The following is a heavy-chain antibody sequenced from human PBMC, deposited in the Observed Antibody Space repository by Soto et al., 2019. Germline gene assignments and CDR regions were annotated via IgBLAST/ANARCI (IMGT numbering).Heavy chain of an antibody. CDR1: GGSISSGGYY. D-gene: IGHD2-15*01. J-gene: IGHJ4*02. CDR3: AGRGGYCSGGSCYLDY. V-gene: IGHV4-31*03. Sequence: QVQLQESGPGLVKPSQTLSLTCTVSGGSISSGGYYWSWIRQHPGKGLEWIGYIYYSGSTFYNPSLKSRVTRSVATSKNKSSLKVSSVTAADTAVYYCAGRGGYCSGGSCYLDYWGQGTLVTVSS. CDR2: IYYSGST.